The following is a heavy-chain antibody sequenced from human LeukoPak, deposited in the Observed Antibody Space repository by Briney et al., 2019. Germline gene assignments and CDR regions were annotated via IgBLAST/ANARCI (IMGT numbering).Heavy chain of an antibody. CDR1: GFTFSDYY. J-gene: IGHJ6*02. D-gene: IGHD1-26*01. CDR3: ARDKYYARASYGMDV. V-gene: IGHV3-11*01. CDR2: ISSSGSTI. Sequence: GGSLRLSCAASGFTFSDYYMSWSRQAPGKGLEWVSYISSSGSTIYYADSVKGRFTISRDNAKNSLYLQMNSLRAEDTAVYYCARDKYYARASYGMDVWGQGTTVTVSS.